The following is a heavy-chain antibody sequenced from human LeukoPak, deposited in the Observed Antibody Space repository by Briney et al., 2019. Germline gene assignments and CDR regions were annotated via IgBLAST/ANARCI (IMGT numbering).Heavy chain of an antibody. J-gene: IGHJ4*02. CDR1: GGSISRYY. Sequence: SETLSLTCTVSGGSISRYYWNWIRQPPGERLEWIGWIHYSGSTAYNPSLESRVTMSVGTSKNHISLKMTSVTAADTATYYCARWGYFDSSGYFVVDYWGQGALVTVSS. D-gene: IGHD3-22*01. V-gene: IGHV4-59*01. CDR2: IHYSGST. CDR3: ARWGYFDSSGYFVVDY.